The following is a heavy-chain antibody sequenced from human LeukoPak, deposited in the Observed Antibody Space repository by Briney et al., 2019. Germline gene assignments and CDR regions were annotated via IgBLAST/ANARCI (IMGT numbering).Heavy chain of an antibody. D-gene: IGHD4-17*01. CDR2: IIPIFGTA. J-gene: IGHJ5*02. V-gene: IGHV1-69*06. CDR3: ARLMTTVTAYNWFDP. Sequence: ASVKVSCKASGGTFSSYAISWVRQAPGQGLEWMGGIIPIFGTANYAQKFQGRVTITADKSTSTAYMELSSLRSEDTAVYYCARLMTTVTAYNWFDPWGQGTLVTVSS. CDR1: GGTFSSYA.